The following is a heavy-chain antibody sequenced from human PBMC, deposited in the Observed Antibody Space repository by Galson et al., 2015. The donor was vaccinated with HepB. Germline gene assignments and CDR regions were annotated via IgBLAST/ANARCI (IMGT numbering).Heavy chain of an antibody. J-gene: IGHJ4*02. V-gene: IGHV1-69*13. CDR1: GGTFSSYA. D-gene: IGHD5-12*01. CDR3: ARDSWGIVATIEPYDY. CDR2: IIPIFGIA. Sequence: SVKVSCKASGGTFSSYAISWVRQAPGQGLEWMGGIIPIFGIANYAQKFQGRVTITADESTSTAYMELSSLRSEDTAVYYCARDSWGIVATIEPYDYWGQGTLVTVSS.